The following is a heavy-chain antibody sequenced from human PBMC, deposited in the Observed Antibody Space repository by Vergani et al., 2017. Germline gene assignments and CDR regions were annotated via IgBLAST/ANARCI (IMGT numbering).Heavy chain of an antibody. J-gene: IGHJ5*02. D-gene: IGHD5-18*01. V-gene: IGHV4-59*11. Sequence: QVQLQESGPGLVKPSETLSLTCIVSGGSIGSHYWSWIRQPPGKGLEWIGSIYYSGSTNYNPSLKSRVTISEDTSKNQFFLKLSSVTAADTAVYYCARASVDTGGFAPWGQGTLVTVSS. CDR2: IYYSGST. CDR1: GGSIGSHY. CDR3: ARASVDTGGFAP.